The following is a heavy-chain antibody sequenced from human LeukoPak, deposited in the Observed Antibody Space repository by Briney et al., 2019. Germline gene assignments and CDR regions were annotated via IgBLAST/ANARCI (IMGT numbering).Heavy chain of an antibody. V-gene: IGHV3-23*01. CDR2: ISGSGSGGST. D-gene: IGHD2-2*01. CDR1: GFTFSSSA. Sequence: PGGSLRLSCAASGFTFSSSAMSWVRQAPGKGLEWVSSISGSGSGGSTYYADSVKGRFTISRDNSKNTLYLQMNSLRAEDTAVYYCARDREGYQLPQMHHYYYMDVWGKGTTVTISS. CDR3: ARDREGYQLPQMHHYYYMDV. J-gene: IGHJ6*03.